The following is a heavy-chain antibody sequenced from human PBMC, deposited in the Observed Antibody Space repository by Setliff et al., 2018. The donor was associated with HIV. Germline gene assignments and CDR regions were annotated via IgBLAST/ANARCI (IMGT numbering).Heavy chain of an antibody. D-gene: IGHD2-2*01. CDR2: VYHSGTT. J-gene: IGHJ6*03. Sequence: PSETLSLTCAVSGYSISTAYYWGWIRQPPGKGLEWIGSVYHSGTTYYNPSLKSRVTISVDMSNNQFSLKVTSVTAADTAVYYCTRHAGRENQLPHTYYYYMDVWGKGATVTVSS. CDR1: GYSISTAYY. CDR3: TRHAGRENQLPHTYYYYMDV. V-gene: IGHV4-38-2*01.